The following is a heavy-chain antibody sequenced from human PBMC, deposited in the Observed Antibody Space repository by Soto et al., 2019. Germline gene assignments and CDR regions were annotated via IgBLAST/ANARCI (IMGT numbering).Heavy chain of an antibody. V-gene: IGHV2-5*02. J-gene: IGHJ4*02. D-gene: IGHD6-19*01. CDR3: AHGSGWLSDY. Sequence: GVNWIRPPPGKALEWLGLIYWDDDKQYNPSLKSRLTITRDTSKIQVVLTMTNMDPVDTATYYCAHGSGWLSDYWGQGTLVTVSS. CDR2: IYWDDDK. CDR1: G.